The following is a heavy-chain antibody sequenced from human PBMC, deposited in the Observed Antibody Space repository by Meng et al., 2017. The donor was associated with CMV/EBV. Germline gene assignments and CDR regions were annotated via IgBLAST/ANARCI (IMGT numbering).Heavy chain of an antibody. CDR2: IYYSGST. CDR3: ARAVAYYDFGSGYPWGMDV. J-gene: IGHJ6*02. CDR1: GGSVSSGSYY. Sequence: SETLSLTCTVSGGSVSSGSYYWSWLRHPPGKGLEWIGYIYYSGSTNYNPSLKSRVTISVDTSKNQFSLKLSSVTAADTAVDYCARAVAYYDFGSGYPWGMDVWGQGTTVTVSS. D-gene: IGHD3-3*01. V-gene: IGHV4-61*01.